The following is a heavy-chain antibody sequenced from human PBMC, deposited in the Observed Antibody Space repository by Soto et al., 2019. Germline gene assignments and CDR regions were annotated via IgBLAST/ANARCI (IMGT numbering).Heavy chain of an antibody. CDR2: ISGSGGGT. V-gene: IGHV3-23*01. CDR3: AHRTGFDY. CDR1: GYTFSSFD. J-gene: IGHJ4*02. Sequence: EEQLWESGGGLVQPGRSLRLSCAVSGYTFSSFDMSWVRQAPGKGLEWVSTISGSGGGTNYADSVKGRFTISRDISTYTVYLQMNSLRAEDTAVYYCAHRTGFDYWGQGALVTVSS.